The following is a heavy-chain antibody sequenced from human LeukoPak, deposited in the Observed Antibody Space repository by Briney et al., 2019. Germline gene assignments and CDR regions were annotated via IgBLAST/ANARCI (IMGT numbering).Heavy chain of an antibody. J-gene: IGHJ4*02. CDR1: GFTFSSYG. D-gene: IGHD3-9*01. Sequence: GGSLRLSCAASGFTFSSYGMHWVRQAPGKGLEWVALIRYDGSNKYYADSVKGRFTISRDNSKNTLYLQMNSLRAEDTAVYYCAKDRTYYDILTGYYNVDWGQGTLVTVSS. V-gene: IGHV3-30*02. CDR2: IRYDGSNK. CDR3: AKDRTYYDILTGYYNVD.